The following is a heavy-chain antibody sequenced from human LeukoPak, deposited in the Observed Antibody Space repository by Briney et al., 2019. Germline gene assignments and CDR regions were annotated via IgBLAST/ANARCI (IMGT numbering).Heavy chain of an antibody. V-gene: IGHV3-30*18. CDR3: AKSGTEDGYNIYFDH. D-gene: IGHD5-24*01. CDR2: ISDDGRSK. J-gene: IGHJ4*02. CDR1: GFSFISYG. Sequence: GSLRLSCAASGFSFISYGMHWVRQAPGKGLEWVGVISDDGRSKDYADSVKGRFTISRDNSKNTLYVQMNSLRAEDTAVYYCAKSGTEDGYNIYFDHWGQGTLVTVSS.